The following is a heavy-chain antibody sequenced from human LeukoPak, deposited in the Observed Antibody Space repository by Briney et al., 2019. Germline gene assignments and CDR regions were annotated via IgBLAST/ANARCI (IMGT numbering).Heavy chain of an antibody. CDR1: AFTFSSYG. CDR2: IWYDESNK. J-gene: IGHJ4*02. V-gene: IGHV3-33*01. D-gene: IGHD6-13*01. Sequence: PGGSLRLSCAASAFTFSSYGMHWVRQAPGKGLEWVAVIWYDESNKYYADSVKGRFTISRDNSKNTLYLHMSSLRAEDTAVYYCARDVAAAAGTIDYWGQGTLVTVSS. CDR3: ARDVAAAAGTIDY.